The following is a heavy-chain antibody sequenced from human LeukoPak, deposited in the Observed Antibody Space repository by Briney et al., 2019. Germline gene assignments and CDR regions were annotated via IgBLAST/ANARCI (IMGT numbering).Heavy chain of an antibody. D-gene: IGHD3-9*01. CDR1: GFTFSSYA. J-gene: IGHJ3*02. CDR3: ARDFRFTISKELDI. Sequence: PGRSLRLSCAASGFTFSSYAMHWVRQAPGKGLEWVAVISYDGSNKYYADSVKGRFTISRDNSKNTLYLQMNSLRAEDTAVYYCARDFRFTISKELDIWGQGTMVTVSS. V-gene: IGHV3-30-3*01. CDR2: ISYDGSNK.